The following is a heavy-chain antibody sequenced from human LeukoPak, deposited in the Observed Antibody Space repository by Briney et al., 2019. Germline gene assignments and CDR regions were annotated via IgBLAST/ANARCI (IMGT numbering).Heavy chain of an antibody. D-gene: IGHD3-10*01. Sequence: ASVKVSCKASGYTFTSYHIHWVRQAPGQGLEWMGIINPSDGSTSYAQKFQGRVTITADKSTSTAYMELSSLRSEDTAVYYCAREPRYYYGSGSYLDYWGQGTLVTVSS. J-gene: IGHJ4*02. CDR3: AREPRYYYGSGSYLDY. CDR2: INPSDGST. V-gene: IGHV1-46*01. CDR1: GYTFTSYH.